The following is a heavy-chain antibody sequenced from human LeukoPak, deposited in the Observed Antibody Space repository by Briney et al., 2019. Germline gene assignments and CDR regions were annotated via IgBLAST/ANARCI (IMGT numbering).Heavy chain of an antibody. J-gene: IGHJ4*02. D-gene: IGHD2-2*01. CDR2: INPNSGGT. CDR1: GYTFTGYY. V-gene: IGHV1-2*02. Sequence: ASAKVSCKASGYTFTGYYMHWVRQAPGQGLEWMGWINPNSGGTNYAQKFQGRVTMTRDTSISTAYMELSRLRSDDTAVYYCAGHIVVVPAAISEPLDYWGQGTLVTVSS. CDR3: AGHIVVVPAAISEPLDY.